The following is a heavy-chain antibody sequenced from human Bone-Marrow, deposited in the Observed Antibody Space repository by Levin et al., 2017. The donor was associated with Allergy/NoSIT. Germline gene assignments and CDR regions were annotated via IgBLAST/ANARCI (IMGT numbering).Heavy chain of an antibody. V-gene: IGHV4-61*01. J-gene: IGHJ4*02. CDR2: IYYSGST. CDR1: GGSVSSGSSY. Sequence: SETLSLTCTVSGGSVSSGSSYWTWIRQPPGKGLQWIGYIYYSGSTNYNPSLKSRVTMSVNTSKNQFSLRLSSVTAADTAVYYCASNSPFSRGYWGQGTLVTVSS. D-gene: IGHD2-21*01. CDR3: ASNSPFSRGY.